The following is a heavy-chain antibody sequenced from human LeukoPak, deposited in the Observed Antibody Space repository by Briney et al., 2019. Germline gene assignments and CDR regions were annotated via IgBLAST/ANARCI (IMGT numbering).Heavy chain of an antibody. CDR2: ISYSGST. CDR3: AREDCPGGSCYGGFDC. V-gene: IGHV4-39*02. Sequence: SETLSLTCTVSGGSISTNSYYWGWIRQPPGKGLEWIGSISYSGSTYYNPSLKSRVTISVDTSKNQFSLNLSSVTAADTAVYYCAREDCPGGSCYGGFDCWGQGTLVTVSS. J-gene: IGHJ4*02. D-gene: IGHD2-15*01. CDR1: GGSISTNSYY.